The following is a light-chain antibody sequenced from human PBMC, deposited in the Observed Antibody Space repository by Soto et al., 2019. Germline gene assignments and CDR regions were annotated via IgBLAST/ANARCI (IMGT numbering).Light chain of an antibody. CDR2: NTN. J-gene: IGLJ3*02. V-gene: IGLV8-61*01. Sequence: QAVVTQEPSFSVSPGGTVTLTCDLTSGSVSTNHYPSWYQQTPGQAPRTLIYNTNSRSSGVPDRSSDSILGNKAALTITGAQADDESDYYCMLYIGSGIWVFGGGTKLTVL. CDR1: SGSVSTNHY. CDR3: MLYIGSGIWV.